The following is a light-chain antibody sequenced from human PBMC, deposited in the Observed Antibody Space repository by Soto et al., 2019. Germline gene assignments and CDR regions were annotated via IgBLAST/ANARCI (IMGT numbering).Light chain of an antibody. CDR1: QSLLFSNGANY. CDR2: LGS. J-gene: IGKJ4*01. V-gene: IGKV2-28*01. CDR3: MQALQTPLT. Sequence: DIVMTQSPLSLSVTPGEPASSSCRSSQSLLFSNGANYLDWYLQKPGQSPQLLIYLGSNRASGVPDRFSGSGSATDFTLKISRVEAEDVGIYYCMQALQTPLTFGGGTKVEIK.